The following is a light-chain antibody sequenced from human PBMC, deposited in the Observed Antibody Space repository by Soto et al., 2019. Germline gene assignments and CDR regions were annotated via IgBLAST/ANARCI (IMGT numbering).Light chain of an antibody. Sequence: DIQMTQSPSSLSASVGDRVTITCRASQGITNYLAWFQQKPGEVPKLLISGASTLQSGVPSRFSGSGSGTDFTLTISSLQPEDVATYYCQKYNSAPYPFGQGTRLEIK. J-gene: IGKJ5*01. V-gene: IGKV1-27*01. CDR2: GAS. CDR3: QKYNSAPYP. CDR1: QGITNY.